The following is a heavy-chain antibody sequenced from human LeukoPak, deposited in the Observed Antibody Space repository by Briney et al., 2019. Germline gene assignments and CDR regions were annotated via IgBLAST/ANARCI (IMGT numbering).Heavy chain of an antibody. CDR2: ISYDGSNK. CDR3: AKDSQDTAMSPTFDY. V-gene: IGHV3-30*18. J-gene: IGHJ4*02. D-gene: IGHD5-18*01. CDR1: GFTFSSYG. Sequence: GGSLRLSCAASGFTFSSYGMHWVRQAPGKGLEWVAVISYDGSNKYYADSVKGRFTISRDNSKNTLYLQMNSLRAEDTAVYYCAKDSQDTAMSPTFDYWGQGTLVTVSS.